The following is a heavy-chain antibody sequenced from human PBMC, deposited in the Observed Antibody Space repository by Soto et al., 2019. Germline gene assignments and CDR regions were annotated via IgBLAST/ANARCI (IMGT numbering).Heavy chain of an antibody. V-gene: IGHV4-34*01. CDR2: VNYGGST. Sequence: QVQLHQWGAGLLKPSETLSLTCAVSGGSFSGYFWGWIRQPPGKGLEWIGEVNYGGSTNYTPSLKGRLTMAVDTSKNQVSLRLTSVTAADTAVYFCVRGGLSGSSWYYFDFWGQGSLVAVSS. CDR3: VRGGLSGSSWYYFDF. CDR1: GGSFSGYF. D-gene: IGHD6-13*01. J-gene: IGHJ4*02.